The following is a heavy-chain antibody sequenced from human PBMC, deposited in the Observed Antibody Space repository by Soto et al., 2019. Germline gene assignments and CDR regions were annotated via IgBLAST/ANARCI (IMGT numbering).Heavy chain of an antibody. CDR2: INPNSGGT. D-gene: IGHD2-21*02. J-gene: IGHJ6*02. CDR3: TRFSLGIEYCGGDCSSVSRYGMDV. V-gene: IGHV1-2*04. CDR1: GYTFTDYY. Sequence: ASVKVSCKASGYTFTDYYIHWVRQAPGQGLEWMGRINPNSGGTNYAQKFQGWVNMTRDTSISTAYMELSRLRSDDTAVYYSTRFSLGIEYCGGDCSSVSRYGMDVWGQGTTVTVSS.